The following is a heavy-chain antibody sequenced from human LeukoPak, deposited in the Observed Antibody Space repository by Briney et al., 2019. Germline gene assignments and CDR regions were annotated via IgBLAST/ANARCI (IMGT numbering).Heavy chain of an antibody. D-gene: IGHD6-19*01. CDR2: IRYDGSNK. V-gene: IGHV3-30*02. CDR3: ADGYRSGWYSDY. CDR1: GFTFSSYG. Sequence: PGGSLRLSCAASGFTFSSYGMHWVRQAPGKGLEWVAFIRYDGSNKYYADSVKGRFTISRDNCKNTLYLQMHGLRAQDTGVYYCADGYRSGWYSDYWGQGTLVTVSS. J-gene: IGHJ4*02.